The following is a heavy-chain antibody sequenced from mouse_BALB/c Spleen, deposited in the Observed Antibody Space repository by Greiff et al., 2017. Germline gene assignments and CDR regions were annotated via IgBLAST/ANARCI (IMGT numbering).Heavy chain of an antibody. Sequence: EVKVEESGGGLVQPGGSRKLSCAASGFTFSSFGMHWVRQAPEKGLEWVAYISSGSSTIYYADTVKGRFTISRDNPKNTLFLQMTSLRSEDTAMYYCARGNYGNYGAMDYWGQGTSVTVSS. V-gene: IGHV5-17*02. D-gene: IGHD2-1*01. CDR2: ISSGSSTI. J-gene: IGHJ4*01. CDR1: GFTFSSFG. CDR3: ARGNYGNYGAMDY.